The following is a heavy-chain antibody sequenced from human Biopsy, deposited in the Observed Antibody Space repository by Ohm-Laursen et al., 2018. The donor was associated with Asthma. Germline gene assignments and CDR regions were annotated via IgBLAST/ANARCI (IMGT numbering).Heavy chain of an antibody. CDR2: ISAYNGNT. CDR1: GYTFTNYA. V-gene: IGHV1-18*04. Sequence: GSSVKVSCNASGYTFTNYAICWVRQAPGQGLEWMGWISAYNGNTNYAQKFRGRLTLTTDTSTSTAHMELRSLRSDDTAVYYCARWTTPINGFDPWGQGTLVTVSS. CDR3: ARWTTPINGFDP. D-gene: IGHD4-11*01. J-gene: IGHJ5*02.